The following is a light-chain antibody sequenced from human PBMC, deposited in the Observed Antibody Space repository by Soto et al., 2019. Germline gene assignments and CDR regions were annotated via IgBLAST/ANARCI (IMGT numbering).Light chain of an antibody. J-gene: IGLJ1*01. CDR1: SSNIESNT. Sequence: QSVLTQPPSASGTPGQRVTISCSGSSSNIESNTVNWYQQLPGTAPKLLIYGNNQRPSGVPDRFSGSKSGTSASLAISGLQSEDEADYYCAAWDDSLNGNVFGTGTKLTVL. CDR2: GNN. V-gene: IGLV1-44*01. CDR3: AAWDDSLNGNV.